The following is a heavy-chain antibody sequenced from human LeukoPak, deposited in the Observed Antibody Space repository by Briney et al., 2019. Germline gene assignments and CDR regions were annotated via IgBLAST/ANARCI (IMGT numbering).Heavy chain of an antibody. D-gene: IGHD3-3*01. V-gene: IGHV5-51*01. CDR2: IYPGDSDT. J-gene: IGHJ4*02. CDR3: ARQNDFRLDY. CDR1: GYTFSSYW. Sequence: GESLKISCKGSGYTFSSYWIGWVRQMPGKGLEWMGIIYPGDSDTRYSPSLQGKVTISVDTSIGTAYLQWSSLKASDTAIYYCARQNDFRLDYWGQGTLVTVPS.